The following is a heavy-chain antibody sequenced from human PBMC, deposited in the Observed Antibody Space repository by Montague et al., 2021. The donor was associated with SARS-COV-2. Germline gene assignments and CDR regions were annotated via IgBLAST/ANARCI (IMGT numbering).Heavy chain of an antibody. CDR3: VIAFSNSLNWFDP. D-gene: IGHD6-13*01. CDR1: GFTFSAYC. J-gene: IGHJ5*02. Sequence: SLRLSCAASGFTFSAYCMHWVRQAPGQGLEWVARIRADGTTKNYADSVKGRFTISRDNAQDTVYLHMTTLTAEDTAVYYCVIAFSNSLNWFDPWGQGTLVTVSS. CDR2: IRADGTTK. V-gene: IGHV3-74*01.